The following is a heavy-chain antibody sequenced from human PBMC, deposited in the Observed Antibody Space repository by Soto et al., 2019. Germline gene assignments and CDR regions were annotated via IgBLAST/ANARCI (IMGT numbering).Heavy chain of an antibody. D-gene: IGHD5-12*01. V-gene: IGHV3-33*01. CDR3: XXXXXSYSGYGDAFDI. J-gene: IGHJ3*02. CDR1: GFTFSRYG. Sequence: QVHLVESGGGVVQPGRSLRLSCAASGFTFSRYGMNWVRQAPGKGLEWVAGIGHDGSTKYYADSVKGRLTISRDNSKXXXXXXXXXXXXXXXXXXXXXXXXXSYSGYGDAFDIWGQGTMVTVSS. CDR2: IGHDGSTK.